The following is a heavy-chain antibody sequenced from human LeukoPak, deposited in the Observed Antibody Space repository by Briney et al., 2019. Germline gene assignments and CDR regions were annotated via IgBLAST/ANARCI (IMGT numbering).Heavy chain of an antibody. CDR1: GFTFISYG. CDR3: AKVMRDYYDSSGYT. Sequence: PGGSLRLSCAASGFTFISYGMHWVRQAPGKGLEWVALIRYDGSNKYYADSVKGRFTISRDNSKNTLYLQMNSLRAEDTAVYYSAKVMRDYYDSSGYTWGQGTLVTVSS. D-gene: IGHD3-22*01. J-gene: IGHJ4*02. V-gene: IGHV3-30*02. CDR2: IRYDGSNK.